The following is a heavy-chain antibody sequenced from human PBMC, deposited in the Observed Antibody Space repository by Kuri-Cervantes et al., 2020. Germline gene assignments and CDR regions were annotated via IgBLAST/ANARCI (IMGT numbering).Heavy chain of an antibody. V-gene: IGHV1-8*01. Sequence: ASVKVSCKASGYTFTSYDINWVRQAPGQGLERMGWMNPNSGNTGYAQKFQGRVTMTRNTSISTAYMELSSRRSEDTAVYYCARLSYYGSGSYWGPLDVWGQGTTVTVSS. CDR3: ARLSYYGSGSYWGPLDV. CDR2: MNPNSGNT. CDR1: GYTFTSYD. D-gene: IGHD3-10*01. J-gene: IGHJ6*02.